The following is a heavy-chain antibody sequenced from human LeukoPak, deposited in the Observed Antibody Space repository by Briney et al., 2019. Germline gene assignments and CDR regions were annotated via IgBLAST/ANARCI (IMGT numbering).Heavy chain of an antibody. CDR1: GFTFSSYA. CDR3: AETLKLGISTGYFDY. J-gene: IGHJ4*02. Sequence: GGSLRLSCAASGFTFSSYAMSWVRQAPGKGLEWVSGINDSGGSTYYAGSVKGRFTISRDNSKNTLYLQMNSLRAEDTAVYYCAETLKLGISTGYFDYWGQGTLVTVSS. CDR2: INDSGGST. V-gene: IGHV3-23*01. D-gene: IGHD3-9*01.